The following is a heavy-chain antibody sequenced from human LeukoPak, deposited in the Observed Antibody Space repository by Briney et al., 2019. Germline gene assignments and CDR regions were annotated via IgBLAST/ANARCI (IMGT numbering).Heavy chain of an antibody. J-gene: IGHJ4*02. CDR3: AKDWYNSLNYFDY. CDR2: IWYDGSNK. V-gene: IGHV3-33*06. Sequence: GGSLRLSCAASGFTFRNYGMHWVRQAPGKGLEWVAIIWYDGSNKYYADSVKGRFTISRDNSKSTLYLQMNSLRVDDTAVYYCAKDWYNSLNYFDYWGQGSLVTVSS. CDR1: GFTFRNYG. D-gene: IGHD1-1*01.